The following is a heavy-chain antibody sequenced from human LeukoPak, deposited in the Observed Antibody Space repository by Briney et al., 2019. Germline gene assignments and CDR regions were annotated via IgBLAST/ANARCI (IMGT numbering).Heavy chain of an antibody. CDR2: INHSGST. Sequence: ASETLSLTCTVSGYSISSGYYWGWIRQPPGKGLEWIGEINHSGSTNYNPSLKSRVTISVDTSKNQFSLKLSSVTAADTAVYYCARGLSSWGQGTLVTVSS. V-gene: IGHV4-38-2*02. CDR1: GYSISSGYY. D-gene: IGHD2-2*01. J-gene: IGHJ4*02. CDR3: ARGLSS.